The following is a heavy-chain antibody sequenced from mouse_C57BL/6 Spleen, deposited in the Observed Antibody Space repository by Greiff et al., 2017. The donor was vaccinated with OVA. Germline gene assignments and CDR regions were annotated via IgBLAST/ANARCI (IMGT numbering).Heavy chain of an antibody. D-gene: IGHD1-1*01. CDR2: ISSGGDYI. Sequence: EVKLQESGEGLVKPGGSLKLSCAASGFTFSSYAMSWVRQTPEKRLEWVAYISSGGDYIYYADTVKGRFTISRDNARNTLYLQMSSLKSEDTAMYYCTRERLDGSRYFDVWGTGTTVTVSS. CDR3: TRERLDGSRYFDV. CDR1: GFTFSSYA. V-gene: IGHV5-9-1*02. J-gene: IGHJ1*03.